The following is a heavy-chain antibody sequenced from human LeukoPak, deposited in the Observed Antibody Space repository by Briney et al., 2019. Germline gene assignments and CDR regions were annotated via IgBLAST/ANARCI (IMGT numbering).Heavy chain of an antibody. CDR2: IGDTT. D-gene: IGHD1-26*01. CDR3: AKAYAFVGANYFDY. CDR1: GFTFSTYA. Sequence: PGGSLRLSCAASGFTFSTYAMSWVRQAPGKGLEWVSAIGDTTYYADSVKDRFTISRDNSKNTLYLQMNNLRAEDAAIYYCAKAYAFVGANYFDYWGQGTLVTVSS. V-gene: IGHV3-23*01. J-gene: IGHJ4*02.